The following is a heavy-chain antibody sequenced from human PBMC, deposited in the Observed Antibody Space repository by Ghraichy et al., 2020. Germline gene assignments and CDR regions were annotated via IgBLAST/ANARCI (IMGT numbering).Heavy chain of an antibody. CDR1: GGSFSGYY. CDR2: INHSGST. CDR3: ARGRAQVGYYARGGCLFDL. D-gene: IGHD2-2*01. V-gene: IGHV4-34*01. J-gene: IGHJ2*01. Sequence: SETLSLTCAVYGGSFSGYYWSWIRQPPGKGLEWIGEINHSGSTNYNPSLKSRVTISVDTSKNQFSLKLSSVTAADTAVYYCARGRAQVGYYARGGCLFDLWGRGTLVTVSS.